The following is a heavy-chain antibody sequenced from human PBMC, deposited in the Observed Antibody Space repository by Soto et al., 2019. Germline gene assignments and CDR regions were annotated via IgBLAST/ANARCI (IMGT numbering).Heavy chain of an antibody. Sequence: QVQLQESGPGLVKPSETLSLTCTVSGGSVSSGSYYWSWIRQPPGKGLEWIGYIYYSGSTNYNPSLKSRVTISVDTSKRPSAVTMSSVTAADTTVYYRARANMGVWGSDYYYGMAVWGRGTTVTVSS. V-gene: IGHV4-61*01. J-gene: IGHJ6*02. CDR3: ARANMGVWGSDYYYGMAV. D-gene: IGHD3-16*01. CDR2: IYYSGST. CDR1: GGSVSSGSYY.